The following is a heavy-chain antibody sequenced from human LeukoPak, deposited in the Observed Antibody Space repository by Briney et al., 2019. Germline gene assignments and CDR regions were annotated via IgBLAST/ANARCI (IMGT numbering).Heavy chain of an antibody. D-gene: IGHD6-6*01. CDR3: ARAGWSSSDQYYFDY. V-gene: IGHV4-30-2*01. CDR2: IYHSGST. CDR1: GGSISSGGYS. J-gene: IGHJ4*02. Sequence: PSETLSLTCAVSGGSISSGGYSWSWIRQPPGKGLEWIGYIYHSGSTYYNPSLKSRVNISVDTFKNQFSLKLSSVTAADTAVYYCARAGWSSSDQYYFDYWGQGTLVTVSS.